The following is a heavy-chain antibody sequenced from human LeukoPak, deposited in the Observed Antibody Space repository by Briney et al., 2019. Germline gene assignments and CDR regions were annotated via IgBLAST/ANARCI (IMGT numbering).Heavy chain of an antibody. J-gene: IGHJ6*02. CDR2: IYRVGST. CDR3: ARDGGNNSWYGMDV. V-gene: IGHV3-66*01. D-gene: IGHD4-23*01. CDR1: GYTFSSYS. Sequence: GGSLRLSCAASGYTFSSYSMSWVRQAPGKGLEWVSIIYRVGSTFYADSVEGRFTISRDNSKNTLYLQMNSLRVEDTAIYYCARDGGNNSWYGMDVWGQGTTVTVSS.